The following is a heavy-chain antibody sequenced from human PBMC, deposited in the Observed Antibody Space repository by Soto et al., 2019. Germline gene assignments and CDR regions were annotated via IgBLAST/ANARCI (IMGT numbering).Heavy chain of an antibody. J-gene: IGHJ5*02. CDR2: IYPGDSDT. V-gene: IGHV5-51*01. CDR1: GYSFTSYW. D-gene: IGHD3-9*01. Sequence: GESLKISCKGSGYSFTSYWIGWVRQMPGKGLEWMGIIYPGDSDTRYSPSFQGQVTISADKSISTAYLQWSSLKASDTAMYYCARLNYDILTGYYTHNWFVPWGQGTLVTFSS. CDR3: ARLNYDILTGYYTHNWFVP.